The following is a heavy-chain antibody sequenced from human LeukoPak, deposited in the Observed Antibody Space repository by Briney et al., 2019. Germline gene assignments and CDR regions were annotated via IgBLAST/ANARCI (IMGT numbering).Heavy chain of an antibody. V-gene: IGHV4-39*07. Sequence: SETLSLTCTVSGGSISSSSYYWGWIRQPPGKGLEWIGSIYYSGSTYYNPSLKSRVTISVDTSKNQFSLKLSSVTAADTAVYYCAREGPNWNPPLYLDPGGQGTLVTVSS. CDR1: GGSISSSSYY. D-gene: IGHD1-20*01. CDR2: IYYSGST. J-gene: IGHJ5*02. CDR3: AREGPNWNPPLYLDP.